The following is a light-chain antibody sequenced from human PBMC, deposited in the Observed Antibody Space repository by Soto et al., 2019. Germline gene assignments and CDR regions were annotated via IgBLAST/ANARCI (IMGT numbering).Light chain of an antibody. CDR1: QSVGID. CDR3: QQYYKWPPLT. Sequence: EIVMTQSPGTLSVSPEERVTLSCRASQSVGIDLAWYQQKPGQAPRLLISGGSTRATGTPARFSGSGSGTEFTLTINSLQPEDLAVYYCQQYYKWPPLTFGGGTNVEIK. V-gene: IGKV3-15*01. CDR2: GGS. J-gene: IGKJ4*01.